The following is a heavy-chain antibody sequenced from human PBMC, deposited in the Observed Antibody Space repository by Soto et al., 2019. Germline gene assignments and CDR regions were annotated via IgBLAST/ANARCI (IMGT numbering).Heavy chain of an antibody. J-gene: IGHJ3*02. Sequence: PGGSLRLSCAASGFTFSSYSMNWVRQAPGKGLEWVSGITGGGGFTNYADPVKGRFTISRDNSWNTLYLQLNSLRAEDTAVYYCAKLLAAAASWDAFDIWGQGTMVTVSS. CDR2: ITGGGGFT. CDR3: AKLLAAAASWDAFDI. CDR1: GFTFSSYS. V-gene: IGHV3-23*01. D-gene: IGHD6-25*01.